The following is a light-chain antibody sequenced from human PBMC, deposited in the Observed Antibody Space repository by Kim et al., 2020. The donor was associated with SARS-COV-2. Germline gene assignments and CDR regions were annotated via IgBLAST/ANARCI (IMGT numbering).Light chain of an antibody. J-gene: IGLJ3*02. Sequence: QTATLTCTGNHNNVGNQGAAWLQQHQGHPPKLLSYRNNNRPSGISERFSASRSGDTASLTITGLQPEDETDYYCSAWDSSLNVWVFGGGTKVTVL. V-gene: IGLV10-54*04. CDR3: SAWDSSLNVWV. CDR1: HNNVGNQG. CDR2: RNN.